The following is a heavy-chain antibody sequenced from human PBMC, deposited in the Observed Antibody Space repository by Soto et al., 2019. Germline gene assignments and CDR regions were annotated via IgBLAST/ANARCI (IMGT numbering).Heavy chain of an antibody. D-gene: IGHD3-10*01. CDR2: INPSGGST. CDR1: GYTFTSYY. V-gene: IGHV1-46*01. Sequence: ASVKVSCKASGYTFTSYYMHWVRQAPGQGLEWMGIINPSGGSTSYAQKFQGRVTMTRDTSTSTVYMELSSLRSEDTAVYYCARVGELFYYYYGMDVWGHGTTVTVSS. CDR3: ARVGELFYYYYGMDV. J-gene: IGHJ6*02.